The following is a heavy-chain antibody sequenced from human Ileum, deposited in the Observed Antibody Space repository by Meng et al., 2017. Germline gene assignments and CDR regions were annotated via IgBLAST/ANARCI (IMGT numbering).Heavy chain of an antibody. CDR1: GGSISSYY. J-gene: IGHJ3*02. V-gene: IGHV4-59*01. CDR2: IYYSGST. Sequence: SETLSLTCTVSGGSISSYYWSWIRQPPGKGLEWIGYIYYSGSTNYNPSLKSRVTISVDTSKNQFSLKLSSVTAADTAVYYCARDRLYSGSDPDAFDIWGQGTMVTVSS. D-gene: IGHD1-26*01. CDR3: ARDRLYSGSDPDAFDI.